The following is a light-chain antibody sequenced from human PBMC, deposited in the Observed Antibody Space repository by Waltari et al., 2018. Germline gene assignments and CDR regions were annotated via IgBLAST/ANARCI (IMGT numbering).Light chain of an antibody. CDR2: RNN. Sequence: QSVLSQPPSASGTPGQRVTISCSGSNYNIGNHYVYWYHHLPGTAPKLLIYRNNHPPSGVPDRFSVSKSGTSASLAISGLRSEDEADYYCASWDGSLGGVIFGGGTKLTVL. CDR1: NYNIGNHY. CDR3: ASWDGSLGGVI. V-gene: IGLV1-47*01. J-gene: IGLJ2*01.